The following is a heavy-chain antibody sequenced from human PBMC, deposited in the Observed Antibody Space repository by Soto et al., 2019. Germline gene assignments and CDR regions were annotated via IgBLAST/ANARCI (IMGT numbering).Heavy chain of an antibody. J-gene: IGHJ4*02. CDR2: ISYDGSNK. V-gene: IGHV3-30*18. D-gene: IGHD2-15*01. CDR3: AKGKDVASTRGVDY. CDR1: GFTFSSYG. Sequence: QVQLVESGGGVVQPGRSLRLSCAASGFTFSSYGMHWVRQAPGKGLEWVAVISYDGSNKYYADSVKGRFTISRDNTKNTLYLQINILRVEDTSVYYCAKGKDVASTRGVDYCGQGTLGTVSS.